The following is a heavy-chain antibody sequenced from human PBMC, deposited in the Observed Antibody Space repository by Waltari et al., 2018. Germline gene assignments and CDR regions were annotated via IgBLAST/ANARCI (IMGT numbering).Heavy chain of an antibody. CDR3: ARVYGDYAGAFDI. V-gene: IGHV4-34*01. Sequence: QVQLQQWGAGLLKPSETLSLTCAVYGGSFSGYYWSWIRQPPGKGLEWIGEINHSGRTNYNPSLKSRVTISVDTSKNQFSLKLSSVTAADTAVYYCARVYGDYAGAFDIWGQGTMVTVSS. CDR1: GGSFSGYY. D-gene: IGHD4-17*01. J-gene: IGHJ3*02. CDR2: INHSGRT.